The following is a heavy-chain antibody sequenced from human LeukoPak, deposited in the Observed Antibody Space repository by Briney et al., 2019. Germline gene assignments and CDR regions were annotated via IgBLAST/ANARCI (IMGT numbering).Heavy chain of an antibody. J-gene: IGHJ4*02. CDR1: GGSISSSNW. D-gene: IGHD6-13*01. Sequence: SETLSLTCAVSGGSISSSNWWSWVRRPPGRGLGWIGEIYHSGSTNYNPSLKSRVTISVDKSKNQFSLKLSSVTAADTAVYYCARKLGAGYSSSSFDYWGQGTLVTVSS. CDR3: ARKLGAGYSSSSFDY. V-gene: IGHV4-4*02. CDR2: IYHSGST.